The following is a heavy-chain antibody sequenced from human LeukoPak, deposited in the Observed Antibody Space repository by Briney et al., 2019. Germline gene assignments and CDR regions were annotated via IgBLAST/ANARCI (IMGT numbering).Heavy chain of an antibody. D-gene: IGHD6-13*01. CDR3: AASNSSSYYGMDV. Sequence: SVKVSCKASGFTSTSSAMQWVRQARGQRLEWIGWIVVGSGNTNYAQKFQERVTITRDMSTSTAYMELSSLRSEDTAVYYCAASNSSSYYGMDVWGQGTTVTVSS. CDR2: IVVGSGNT. CDR1: GFTSTSSA. J-gene: IGHJ6*02. V-gene: IGHV1-58*02.